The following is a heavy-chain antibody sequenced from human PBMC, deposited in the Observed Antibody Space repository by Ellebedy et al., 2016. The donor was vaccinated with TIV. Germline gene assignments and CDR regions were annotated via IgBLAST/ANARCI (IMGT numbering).Heavy chain of an antibody. J-gene: IGHJ3*02. Sequence: GGSLRLXXAASGFILSDYYMSWIRQAPGKGLEWVAVISYDGSNKYYADSVKGRFTISRDNSKNTLYLQMNSLRAEDTAVYYCAKDLAVVVYNAFDIWGQGTMVTVSS. D-gene: IGHD3-22*01. CDR3: AKDLAVVVYNAFDI. CDR2: ISYDGSNK. CDR1: GFILSDYY. V-gene: IGHV3-30*18.